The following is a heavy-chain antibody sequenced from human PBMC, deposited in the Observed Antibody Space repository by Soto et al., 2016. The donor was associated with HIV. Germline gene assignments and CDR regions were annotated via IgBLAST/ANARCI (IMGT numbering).Heavy chain of an antibody. CDR1: GYTFTGYY. V-gene: IGHV1-2*02. CDR3: ARGDGDYEDYYYYMDV. J-gene: IGHJ6*03. D-gene: IGHD4-17*01. Sequence: VQLVQSGAEVKKPGASVKVSCKASGYTFTGYYMHWVRQAPGQGLEWMGWINPNSGDTNYAQKFQGRVTMTRDTSINTAYMEVTSLKSDDTAVYYCARGDGDYEDYYYYMDVWGKGTTVIVSS. CDR2: INPNSGDT.